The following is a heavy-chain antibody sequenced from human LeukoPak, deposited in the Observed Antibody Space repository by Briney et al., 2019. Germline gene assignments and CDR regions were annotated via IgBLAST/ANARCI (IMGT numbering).Heavy chain of an antibody. CDR3: ARTSLAGTGDYYFDY. V-gene: IGHV4-59*01. Sequence: SETLSLTCTVSGGSISSYYWSWIRQPPGKGLEWIGYIYYSGSTNYNPSLKSRVTISVDTSKNQFSLKLSSVTAADTAVYYCARTSLAGTGDYYFDYWGQGTPVTVSS. CDR2: IYYSGST. CDR1: GGSISSYY. J-gene: IGHJ4*02. D-gene: IGHD6-19*01.